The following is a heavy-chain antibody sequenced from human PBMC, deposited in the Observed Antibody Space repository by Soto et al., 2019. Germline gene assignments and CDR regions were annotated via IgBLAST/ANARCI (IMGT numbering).Heavy chain of an antibody. CDR1: GYTFSDYA. J-gene: IGHJ4*02. CDR2: ISAYNGNT. CDR3: AREGRGKKAGYNGLVSLGY. V-gene: IGHV1-18*04. D-gene: IGHD2-2*02. Sequence: QVQLVQSGAEVKKPGASVKVSCKASGYTFSDYAITWVRQAPGQGLEWMGWISAYNGNTKYAQSFQGRVTITADKSTSTASLELSSLRSDDTAVYYCAREGRGKKAGYNGLVSLGYWGQGTLVTVSS.